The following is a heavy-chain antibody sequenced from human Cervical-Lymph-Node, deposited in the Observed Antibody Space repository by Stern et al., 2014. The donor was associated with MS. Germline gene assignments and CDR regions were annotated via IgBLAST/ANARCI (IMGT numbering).Heavy chain of an antibody. V-gene: IGHV1-69*01. D-gene: IGHD1-26*01. CDR2: SIPIFGAP. J-gene: IGHJ2*01. Sequence: QVQLVQSGGEVKKPGSSVKVSCMASGGSFNNHAVSWVRQDPGQGLEWMRGSIPIFGAPDYAQKFQGRVSITADESTSTVYMEFSSLRSEDTAMYYCAKGRGSYWFFDLWGRGTLVIVSS. CDR1: GGSFNNHA. CDR3: AKGRGSYWFFDL.